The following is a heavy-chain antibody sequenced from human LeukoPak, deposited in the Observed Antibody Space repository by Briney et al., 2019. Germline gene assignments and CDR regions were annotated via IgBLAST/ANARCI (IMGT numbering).Heavy chain of an antibody. Sequence: GGFLRLSCAASGFTFSSYAMSWVRQAPGKGLEWVSSISGSGDSSYYADSVKGRFTISRDNSKNTLYMQMNSLRAADTAVYYCEKGEGSYHGLDYWGQGTLVTVSS. CDR2: ISGSGDSS. CDR3: EKGEGSYHGLDY. D-gene: IGHD1-26*01. CDR1: GFTFSSYA. J-gene: IGHJ4*02. V-gene: IGHV3-23*01.